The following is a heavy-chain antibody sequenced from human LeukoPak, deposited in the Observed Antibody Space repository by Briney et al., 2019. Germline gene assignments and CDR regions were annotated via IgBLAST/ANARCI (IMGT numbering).Heavy chain of an antibody. V-gene: IGHV1-8*01. CDR2: VSPSSGNT. D-gene: IGHD6-19*01. CDR3: ARGHPGYASGWPDY. J-gene: IGHJ4*02. CDR1: GYSFTSHN. Sequence: ASVKVSCKASGYSFTSHNINWVRQATGQGLEYMGWVSPSSGNTAYAQEFRGRVTMTRDASIYTAYMELSGLTSEDTAVYYCARGHPGYASGWPDYWGQGTLVTVSS.